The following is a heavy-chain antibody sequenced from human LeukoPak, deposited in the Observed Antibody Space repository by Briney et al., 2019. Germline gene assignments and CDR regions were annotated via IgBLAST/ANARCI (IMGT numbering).Heavy chain of an antibody. Sequence: ASVKVSCKASGYTFTDYYMHWVRQAPGQGLEWMGWINPNSGGTNYAQKFYARVTMTRDMSTSTVYMELSSLRSEDTAVYYCARGFVTMVRGVRDWGQGTLVTVSS. CDR3: ARGFVTMVRGVRD. CDR2: INPNSGGT. J-gene: IGHJ4*02. CDR1: GYTFTDYY. V-gene: IGHV1-2*02. D-gene: IGHD3-10*01.